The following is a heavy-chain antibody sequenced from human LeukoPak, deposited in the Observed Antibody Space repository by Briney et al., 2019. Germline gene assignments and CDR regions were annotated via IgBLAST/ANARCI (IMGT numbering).Heavy chain of an antibody. Sequence: GGALILSYAAGGFTFSSCWMSWVRPAAARGVGWVGNIKKDGREKYDMDSVRGGFTISRDNAKTSLYLQMNSLRAEDTAVYYCARVDGHAHWFAPWGQGTLVTVS. V-gene: IGHV3-7*03. CDR1: GFTFSSCW. J-gene: IGHJ5*02. CDR2: IKKDGREK. CDR3: ARVDGHAHWFAP.